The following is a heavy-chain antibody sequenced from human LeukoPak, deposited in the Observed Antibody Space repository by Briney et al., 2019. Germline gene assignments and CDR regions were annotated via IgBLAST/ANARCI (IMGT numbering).Heavy chain of an antibody. CDR2: IKQCGREK. D-gene: IGHD6-6*01. J-gene: IGHJ6*02. CDR3: ARPHSSSPYYLFGANYYYYYGMDV. V-gene: IGHV3-7*01. Sequence: GGSLTLSCAASGFTFSIYCMSWVRQAPEKGREWVANIKQCGREKYYMDSVKGRFTISRDNAKNSLYLQMNSLRAEDTAVYYCARPHSSSPYYLFGANYYYYYGMDVWGQGTTVTVSS. CDR1: GFTFSIYC.